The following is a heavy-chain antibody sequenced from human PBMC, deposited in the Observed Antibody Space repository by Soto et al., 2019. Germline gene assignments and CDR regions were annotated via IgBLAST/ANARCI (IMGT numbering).Heavy chain of an antibody. CDR2: IIAIISIV. CDR3: ASLMGNSTGWVDY. V-gene: IGHV1-69*02. Sequence: QVQLVQSGAEVTKPGSSVKVSCKASGGVFSSHTISWVRQSPGQGLEWMGRIIAIISIVHYAQKFQDRATITADKPTNTAYMELNNLRREDTAVYFCASLMGNSTGWVDYWGQGTLVTVSS. CDR1: GGVFSSHT. J-gene: IGHJ4*02. D-gene: IGHD2-8*01.